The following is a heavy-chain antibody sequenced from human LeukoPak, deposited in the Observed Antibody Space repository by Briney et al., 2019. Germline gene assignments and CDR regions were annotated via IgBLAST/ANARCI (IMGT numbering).Heavy chain of an antibody. CDR3: AREEPMVRGVIITRGYNWFDP. J-gene: IGHJ5*02. D-gene: IGHD3-10*01. V-gene: IGHV1-2*02. CDR2: INPNSGGT. Sequence: GASVKVSCKASGYTFTDYYINWVRQAPGQGLEWMGWINPNSGGTNYAQKFQGRVTMTRDTSISTAYMELSRLRSDDTAVYYCAREEPMVRGVIITRGYNWFDPWGQGTLVTVSS. CDR1: GYTFTDYY.